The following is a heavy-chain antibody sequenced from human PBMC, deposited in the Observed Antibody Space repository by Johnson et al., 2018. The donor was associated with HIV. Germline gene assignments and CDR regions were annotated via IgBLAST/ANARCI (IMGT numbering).Heavy chain of an antibody. CDR3: AKDRRDVYTSLGALYI. V-gene: IGHV3-66*01. J-gene: IGHJ3*02. Sequence: MQLVESGGGLVQPGGSLRLSCAASGFTVSSNYMSWVRQAPGKGLEWVSVIYTGGSTYYADSVKGRFTIFRDNAKNSLYLQMNSLRAEDTAVYYCAKDRRDVYTSLGALYIWGQGTMVTVSS. CDR1: GFTVSSNY. CDR2: IYTGGST. D-gene: IGHD5-24*01.